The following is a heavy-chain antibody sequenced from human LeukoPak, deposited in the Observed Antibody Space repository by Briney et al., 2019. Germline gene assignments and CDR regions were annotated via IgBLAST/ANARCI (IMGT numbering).Heavy chain of an antibody. CDR2: IYHSGST. CDR1: GGSISSGGYS. V-gene: IGHV4-30-2*01. CDR3: ARARLPPRSAFDY. J-gene: IGHJ4*02. D-gene: IGHD6-6*01. Sequence: SQTLSLTCAVSGGSISSGGYSWSWIRQPPGKGLEWIGYIYHSGSTYYNPSLKSRVTISVDRSKNQFSLKLSSVTAADTAVYYCARARLPPRSAFDYWGQGTLVTVSS.